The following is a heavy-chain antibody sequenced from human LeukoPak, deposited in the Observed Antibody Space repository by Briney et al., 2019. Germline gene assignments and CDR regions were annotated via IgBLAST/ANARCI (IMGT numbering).Heavy chain of an antibody. CDR1: GDSVSSNSVA. V-gene: IGHV6-1*01. CDR3: ARTEYSSSWTPRGFDP. D-gene: IGHD6-13*01. CDR2: TYYRSKWYN. Sequence: SQTLSLTCAISGDSVSSNSVAWNWIRQSPSRGLEWLGRTYYRSKWYNHFAASVKSRITINPDTSKNQFSLQLNSVTPEDTAVYYCARTEYSSSWTPRGFDPWGQGTLVTVSS. J-gene: IGHJ5*02.